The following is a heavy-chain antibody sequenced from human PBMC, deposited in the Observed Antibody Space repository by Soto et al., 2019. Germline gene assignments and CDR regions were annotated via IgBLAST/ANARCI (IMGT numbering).Heavy chain of an antibody. CDR3: ARYQVGTNYYFDY. Sequence: ASVKVSCKASGYTFTSYAMHWVRQAPGQRLEWMGWINVGNSNTKYSQKFQGQVTISADKSISTAYLQWGSPKASDTAIYYCARYQVGTNYYFDYWAQGTLDTVSS. J-gene: IGHJ4*02. V-gene: IGHV1-3*01. CDR2: INVGNSNT. D-gene: IGHD1-1*01. CDR1: GYTFTSYA.